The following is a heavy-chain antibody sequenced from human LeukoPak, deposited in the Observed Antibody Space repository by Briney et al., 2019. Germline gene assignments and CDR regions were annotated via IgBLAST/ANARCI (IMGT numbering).Heavy chain of an antibody. D-gene: IGHD2-2*02. CDR3: AKAHFVPGYCSSTSCYKDYFDY. CDR1: GFTFSSYG. J-gene: IGHJ4*02. V-gene: IGHV3-30*02. CDR2: IRYDGSNK. Sequence: PGGSLRLSCAASGFTFSSYGMHWVRQAPGKGLEWVAFIRYDGSNKYYADSVKGRFTISRDNSKNTLYLQMNSLRAEDTAVYYCAKAHFVPGYCSSTSCYKDYFDYWGQGTLVTVSS.